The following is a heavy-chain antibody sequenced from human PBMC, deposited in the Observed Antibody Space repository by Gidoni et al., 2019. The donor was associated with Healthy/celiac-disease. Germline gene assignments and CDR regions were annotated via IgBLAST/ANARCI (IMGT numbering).Heavy chain of an antibody. J-gene: IGHJ4*02. CDR2: INHSGST. D-gene: IGHD5-18*01. CDR1: GGSFSCYY. Sequence: QVQLQQWGAGLLKPSETLSLTCAVYGGSFSCYYWSWIRQPPGKGLEWIGEINHSGSTNYNPSLKRRVTISVDTSKNQFSLKLSSVTAADTAVYYCARARFGYSYGYRYWGQGTLVTVSS. V-gene: IGHV4-34*01. CDR3: ARARFGYSYGYRY.